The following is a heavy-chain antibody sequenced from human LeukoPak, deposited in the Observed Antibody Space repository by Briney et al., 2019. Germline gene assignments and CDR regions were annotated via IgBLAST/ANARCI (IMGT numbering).Heavy chain of an antibody. CDR3: ATHLYGITIFGVVIGKTFDY. Sequence: PGRSLRLSCAASGFTFDDYAMHWVRQAPGKGLEWVSGISWNSGSIGYADSVKGRFTISRDNAKNSLYLQMNSLRAEDTAVYYCATHLYGITIFGVVIGKTFDYWGQGTLVTVSS. V-gene: IGHV3-9*01. D-gene: IGHD3-3*01. J-gene: IGHJ4*02. CDR2: ISWNSGSI. CDR1: GFTFDDYA.